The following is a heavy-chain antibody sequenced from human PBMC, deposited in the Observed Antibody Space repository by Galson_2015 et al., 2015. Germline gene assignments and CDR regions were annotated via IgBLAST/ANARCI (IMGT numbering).Heavy chain of an antibody. D-gene: IGHD3-16*01. J-gene: IGHJ6*03. V-gene: IGHV4-39*01. CDR2: IYYSGST. Sequence: SETLSLTCTVSGDSISSSNYYWGWIRQPPGKGLEWIGSIYYSGSTSYNPSLKSRVTISVDTSKNQFSLKLTSVTAADTAVYYCTRGGHGGYFYMDVWGKGTTVTVSS. CDR1: GDSISSSNYY. CDR3: TRGGHGGYFYMDV.